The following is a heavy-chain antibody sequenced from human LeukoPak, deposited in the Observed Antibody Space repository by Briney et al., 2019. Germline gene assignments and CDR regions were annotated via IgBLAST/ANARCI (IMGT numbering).Heavy chain of an antibody. CDR1: GFTFSSYW. Sequence: SGGSLRLSCAASGFTFSSYWMSWVGQAPGKGLEWVANIEQDGSEKYYVDSVKGRFTISRDNAKNSLYLQMNSLRAEDTAVYYCARDCSSTSCYRGGFHPWGQGTLVTVSS. CDR3: ARDCSSTSCYRGGFHP. D-gene: IGHD2-2*01. V-gene: IGHV3-7*01. CDR2: IEQDGSEK. J-gene: IGHJ5*02.